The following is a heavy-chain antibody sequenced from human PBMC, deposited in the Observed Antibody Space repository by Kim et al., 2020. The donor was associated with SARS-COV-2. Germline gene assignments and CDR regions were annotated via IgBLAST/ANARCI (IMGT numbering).Heavy chain of an antibody. CDR3: ARDFLFVIAAARYGMDV. J-gene: IGHJ6*02. V-gene: IGHV3-48*03. D-gene: IGHD6-13*01. Sequence: VKGRCTISRDNAKNSLYLQMNSLRAEDTAVYYCARDFLFVIAAARYGMDVWGQGTTVTVSS.